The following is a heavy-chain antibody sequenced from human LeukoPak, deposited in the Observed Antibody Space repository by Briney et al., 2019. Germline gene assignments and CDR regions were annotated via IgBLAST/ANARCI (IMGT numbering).Heavy chain of an antibody. J-gene: IGHJ3*02. Sequence: PSETLSLTCTVSGGSNSSGDCYWSWIRQPPGKGLEWIGYIYYSGSTYYNPSLKSRVTISVDTSKNQFSLKLSSVTAADTAVYYCARGRLNGALRIYAFDIWGQGTMVTVSS. V-gene: IGHV4-30-4*01. CDR3: ARGRLNGALRIYAFDI. D-gene: IGHD2/OR15-2a*01. CDR1: GGSNSSGDCY. CDR2: IYYSGST.